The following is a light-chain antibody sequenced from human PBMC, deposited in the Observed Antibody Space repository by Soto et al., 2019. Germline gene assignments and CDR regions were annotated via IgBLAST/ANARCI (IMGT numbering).Light chain of an antibody. CDR1: SGHSSYI. CDR3: ETCDSNTWV. CDR2: VEGSGSF. J-gene: IGLJ3*02. V-gene: IGLV4-60*02. Sequence: QPVLTQSSSASASLGSSVKLTCTLSSGHSSYIIAWHQQQPGKAPRYLMKVEGSGSFNKGSGVPDRFSGHRSGADRYLNIFAVQFEDEADYYCETCDSNTWVFGGGTKLTVL.